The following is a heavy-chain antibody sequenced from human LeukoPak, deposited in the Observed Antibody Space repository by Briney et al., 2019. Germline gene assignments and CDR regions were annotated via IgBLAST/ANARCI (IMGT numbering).Heavy chain of an antibody. CDR3: ARDIAVAGSPDYYYGMDV. CDR2: ISSSTYI. V-gene: IGHV3-21*01. D-gene: IGHD6-19*01. CDR1: GFSFSSYS. Sequence: GGSLRLSCAASGFSFSSYSINWVRQAPGKGLEWVSPISSSTYIYYADSVKGRFTVSRDNAKNSLYLQMNSLRAEDTAVYYCARDIAVAGSPDYYYGMDVWGQGTTVTVSS. J-gene: IGHJ6*02.